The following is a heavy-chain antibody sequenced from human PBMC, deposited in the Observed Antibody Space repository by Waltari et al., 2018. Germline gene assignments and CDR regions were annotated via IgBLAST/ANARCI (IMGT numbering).Heavy chain of an antibody. J-gene: IGHJ3*02. V-gene: IGHV1-69-2*01. Sequence: EVQLVQPGAEVKKPGATVKISGTATGYAFTDFQMPPGQQAPGKGREWMGSVNPEEGETIYEEKCQGRVTMTADTSTDTAYMERSSLRSEDTALYDCATPSGREDAFDIWGQGTMVTVSS. CDR2: VNPEEGET. CDR3: ATPSGREDAFDI. CDR1: GYAFTDFQ. D-gene: IGHD1-26*01.